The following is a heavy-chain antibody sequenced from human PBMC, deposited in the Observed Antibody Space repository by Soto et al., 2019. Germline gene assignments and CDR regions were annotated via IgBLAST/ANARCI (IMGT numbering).Heavy chain of an antibody. Sequence: QVQLQESSPGLVKPSQTLSLTCSVSGDSIRSPDCYWGWLRQTPGKGLEWIGYSYYTGSSYYHPSLKSRVSISVETSKNQFSLKLNSVSAADTAIYYCARDKWSGYDSGAFDVWGQGTTVTVSS. CDR1: GDSIRSPDCY. D-gene: IGHD6-25*01. J-gene: IGHJ3*01. CDR2: SYYTGSS. CDR3: ARDKWSGYDSGAFDV. V-gene: IGHV4-30-4*01.